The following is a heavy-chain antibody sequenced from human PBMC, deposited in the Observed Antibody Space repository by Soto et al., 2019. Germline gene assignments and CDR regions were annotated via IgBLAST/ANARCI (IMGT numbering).Heavy chain of an antibody. J-gene: IGHJ4*02. D-gene: IGHD1-26*01. V-gene: IGHV3-33*01. Sequence: VQLVESGGCVVQPGRSLRLSCAASGFTFRTYGMYWVRQAPGKGLEWVAVIWYDASNKYYADSVQGRLTISRDNSENTLYLQMNSLRAEDTAVYYCARGRVDGGELDLWGQGTLVTVSS. CDR2: IWYDASNK. CDR3: ARGRVDGGELDL. CDR1: GFTFRTYG.